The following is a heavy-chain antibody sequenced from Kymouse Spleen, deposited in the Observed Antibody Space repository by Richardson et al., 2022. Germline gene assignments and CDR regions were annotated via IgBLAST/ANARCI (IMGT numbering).Heavy chain of an antibody. CDR1: GYTFTSYG. J-gene: IGHJ6*02. D-gene: IGHD1-7*01. CDR2: ISAYNGNT. Sequence: QVQLVQSGAEVKKPGASVKVSCKASGYTFTSYGISWVRQAPGQGLEWMGWISAYNGNTNYAQKLQGRVTMTTDTSTSTAYMELRSLRSDDTAVYYCARDDNWNYGYYYYYGMDVWGQGTTVTVSS. CDR3: ARDDNWNYGYYYYYGMDV. V-gene: IGHV1-18*01.